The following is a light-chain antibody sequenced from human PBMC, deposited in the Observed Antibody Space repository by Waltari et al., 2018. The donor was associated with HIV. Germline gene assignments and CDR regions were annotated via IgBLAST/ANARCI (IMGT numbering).Light chain of an antibody. Sequence: DIQMTQSPSSLSASVGDRVTITCRASQSISNNLNWYQQKPGKAPNLLIYAASSLASGVPSRFSGSGSGTDFTLTISSLQYEDFATYHCQQSYSSPGTFGQGTKVEI. CDR1: QSISNN. CDR2: AAS. CDR3: QQSYSSPGT. V-gene: IGKV1-39*01. J-gene: IGKJ1*01.